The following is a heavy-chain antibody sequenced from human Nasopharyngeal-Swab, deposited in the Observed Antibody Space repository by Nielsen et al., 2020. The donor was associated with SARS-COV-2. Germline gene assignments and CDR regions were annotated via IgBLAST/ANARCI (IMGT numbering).Heavy chain of an antibody. CDR1: GFTFSSYW. CDR2: INSDGSST. V-gene: IGHV3-74*01. CDR3: ARVVYGYNYPVDY. J-gene: IGHJ4*02. D-gene: IGHD5-24*01. Sequence: GGSLRLSCAASGFTFSSYWMHWVRQAPGKGLVWVSRINSDGSSTSYADSVKGRFTISRDNAKNTLYLQMNSLRAEDTAVYYCARVVYGYNYPVDYWGQGTLVTVSS.